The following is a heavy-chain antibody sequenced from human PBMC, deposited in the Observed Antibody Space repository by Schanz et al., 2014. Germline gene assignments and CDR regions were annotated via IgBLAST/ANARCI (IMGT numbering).Heavy chain of an antibody. CDR2: MNPNSGNP. V-gene: IGHV1-8*01. CDR3: ARGRTFDY. J-gene: IGHJ4*02. CDR1: GYTFTGYA. Sequence: QVQLIQSGAEVKKPGASVKVSCTASGYTFTGYAINWVRQAPGQGLEWLGWMNPNSGNPGFAQKFRGRVTMTRNTSMSTAYIELHILTSEDTAVYYCARGRTFDYWGQGTLVTVSS.